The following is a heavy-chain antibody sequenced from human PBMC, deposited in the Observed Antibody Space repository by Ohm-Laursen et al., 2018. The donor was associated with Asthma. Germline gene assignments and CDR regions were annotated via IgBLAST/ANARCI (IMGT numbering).Heavy chain of an antibody. J-gene: IGHJ6*02. CDR3: AREWGGMDV. CDR2: ISSSSSTI. D-gene: IGHD3-16*01. CDR1: GFTFSLYS. V-gene: IGHV3-48*01. Sequence: SLRLSCAASGFTFSLYSMNWVRQAPGKGLEWVSYISSSSSTIYYADSVKGRFTISRDNAKNSLYLQMNSLRAEDAAIYYCAREWGGMDVWGPGTTVTVSS.